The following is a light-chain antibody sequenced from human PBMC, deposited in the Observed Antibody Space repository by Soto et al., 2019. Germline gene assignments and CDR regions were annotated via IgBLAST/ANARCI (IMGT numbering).Light chain of an antibody. J-gene: IGKJ4*01. CDR3: QQYGSSPT. Sequence: EIVLTQSPGTLSLSPGERATLSCRASQSVSSSYLAWYQQKPDQAPRLLINGASSRATGIPDRFSGSGSGTDFTLTISRLESEYFAVYYCQQYGSSPTFGGGTKVEIK. CDR2: GAS. CDR1: QSVSSSY. V-gene: IGKV3-20*01.